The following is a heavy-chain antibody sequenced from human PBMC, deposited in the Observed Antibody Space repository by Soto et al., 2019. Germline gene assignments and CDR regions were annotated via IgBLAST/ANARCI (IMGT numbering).Heavy chain of an antibody. CDR2: IYYSGST. J-gene: IGHJ4*02. CDR3: ARLPGMSSWYSRGTIDY. CDR1: GGSISSSSYY. D-gene: IGHD6-13*01. V-gene: IGHV4-39*01. Sequence: QLQLQESGPGLVKPSETLSLTCTVSGGSISSSSYYWGWIRQPPGKGLEWIGSIYYSGSTYYNPCLKSRVTISVDTSKNQFSLKLSSVTAADTAVYYCARLPGMSSWYSRGTIDYWGQGTLVTVSS.